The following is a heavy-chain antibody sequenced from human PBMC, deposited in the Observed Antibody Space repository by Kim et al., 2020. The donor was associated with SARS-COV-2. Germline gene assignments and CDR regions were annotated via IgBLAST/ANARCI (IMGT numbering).Heavy chain of an antibody. CDR3: ARRGYSGYGFDY. Sequence: KNSQKFQGRVTITRGTSASTAYMEMRSLRSEDTAVYYCARRGYSGYGFDYWGQGTLVTVSS. J-gene: IGHJ4*02. D-gene: IGHD5-12*01. V-gene: IGHV1-3*01.